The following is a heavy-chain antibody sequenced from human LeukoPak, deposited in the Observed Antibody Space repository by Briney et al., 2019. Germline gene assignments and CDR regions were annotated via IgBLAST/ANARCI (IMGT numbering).Heavy chain of an antibody. J-gene: IGHJ4*02. CDR3: ARENIEQWPAFDY. CDR2: INGNSGGT. D-gene: IGHD1/OR15-1a*01. V-gene: IGHV1-2*02. CDR1: GYTLTGYY. Sequence: ASVKVSCKASGYTLTGYYMHWVRQAPGQGPEWMGWINGNSGGTKYAQKFEGRVTMTSDTSTSTVQMDLGTLRSDDTAVYYCARENIEQWPAFDYWGQGTPVTVSS.